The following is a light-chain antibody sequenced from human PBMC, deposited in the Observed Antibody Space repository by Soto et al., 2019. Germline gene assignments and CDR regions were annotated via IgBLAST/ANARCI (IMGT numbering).Light chain of an antibody. V-gene: IGKV1-39*01. J-gene: IGKJ1*01. CDR1: QSISTY. CDR2: AAS. Sequence: DIQMTQSPSSLSASVGDRFSITCRASQSISTYLHWYQQKPGKAPNLLIYAASSLQSGVPSRFSGSGSGTDFTLTISSLQPEDFATYYCQQSYSTPWTFGQGTKVDIK. CDR3: QQSYSTPWT.